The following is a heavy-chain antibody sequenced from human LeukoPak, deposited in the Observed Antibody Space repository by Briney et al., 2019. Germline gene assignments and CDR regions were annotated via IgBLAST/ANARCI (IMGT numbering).Heavy chain of an antibody. J-gene: IGHJ4*02. Sequence: GGSLRLSCSASGFTFSSYEMNWVRQAPGKGLEWISYITGSGDTIYYADSVKGRFTISRDNAKNSLFLQMNSLTADDTAVYYCTGRSFDYWGQGTLVTVSS. D-gene: IGHD1-14*01. CDR3: TGRSFDY. V-gene: IGHV3-48*03. CDR2: ITGSGDTI. CDR1: GFTFSSYE.